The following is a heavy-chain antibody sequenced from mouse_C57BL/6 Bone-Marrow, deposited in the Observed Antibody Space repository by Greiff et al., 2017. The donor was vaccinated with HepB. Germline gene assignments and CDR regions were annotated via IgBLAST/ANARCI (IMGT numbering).Heavy chain of an antibody. V-gene: IGHV5-6*01. CDR3: ARHGRGFFAY. Sequence: EVQLQESGGDLVKPGGSLKLSCAASGLTFSSYGMSWVRQTPDKRLEWVATISSGGSYTYYPDSVKGRFTISRDNAKNTLYLQMSSLKSEDTAMYYCARHGRGFFAYWGQGTLVTVSA. CDR2: ISSGGSYT. J-gene: IGHJ3*01. CDR1: GLTFSSYG.